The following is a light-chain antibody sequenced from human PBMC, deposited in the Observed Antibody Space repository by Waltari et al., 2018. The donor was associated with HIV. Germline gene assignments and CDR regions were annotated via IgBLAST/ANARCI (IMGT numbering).Light chain of an antibody. J-gene: IGLJ2*01. CDR3: SSYSTGATLVL. CDR1: SSDIGVSDF. V-gene: IGLV2-14*01. CDR2: EVN. Sequence: QSALTQPASVSGSPGQSITISCTGSSSDIGVSDFVSWYQFRPGEARRLIIFEVNERPSYTFDRFSGSKSGNTASLTISAIQTEDEADYYCSSYSTGATLVLLGGGTKLTVL.